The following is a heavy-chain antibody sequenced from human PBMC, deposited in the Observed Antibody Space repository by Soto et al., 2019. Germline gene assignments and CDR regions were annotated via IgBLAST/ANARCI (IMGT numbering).Heavy chain of an antibody. CDR2: ISSKGGST. D-gene: IGHD1-1*01. Sequence: EVQLVESGGGLVQPGGSLRLSCSASGFSFSSYAMHWVRQAPGKGLEYVSAISSKGGSTYYADSVKGRFTISRDNSKNTMYLQLSVLRAAGTGVYCCVKQEEYDYAFEIWGQGTMVTVSS. CDR1: GFSFSSYA. J-gene: IGHJ3*02. CDR3: VKQEEYDYAFEI. V-gene: IGHV3-64D*06.